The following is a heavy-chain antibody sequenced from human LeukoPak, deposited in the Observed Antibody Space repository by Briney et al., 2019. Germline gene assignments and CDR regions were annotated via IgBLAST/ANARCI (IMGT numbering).Heavy chain of an antibody. CDR1: GFTFSRYG. CDR2: ISYDGNNN. Sequence: GGSLRLSCAASGFTFSRYGMHWVRQAPGRGLEWVALISYDGNNNYYADSVKGRFTISRDNSKNTLYLQMNSLRAEDTAVYFCAKDQRGDILTGSPFDYWGQGTLVTVPS. D-gene: IGHD3-9*01. CDR3: AKDQRGDILTGSPFDY. V-gene: IGHV3-30*18. J-gene: IGHJ4*02.